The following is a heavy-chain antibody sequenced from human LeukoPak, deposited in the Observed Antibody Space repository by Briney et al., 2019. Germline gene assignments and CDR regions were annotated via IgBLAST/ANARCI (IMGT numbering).Heavy chain of an antibody. CDR2: INSDGSST. V-gene: IGHV3-74*01. CDR3: AKEGDLQQLVHFDY. CDR1: GFTFSSYW. Sequence: PGGSLRLSCAASGFTFSSYWMHWVRQAPGKGLVWVSRINSDGSSTSYADSVKGRFTISRDNSKNTLYLQMNSLRAEDTAVYYCAKEGDLQQLVHFDYWGQGTLVTVSS. D-gene: IGHD6-13*01. J-gene: IGHJ4*02.